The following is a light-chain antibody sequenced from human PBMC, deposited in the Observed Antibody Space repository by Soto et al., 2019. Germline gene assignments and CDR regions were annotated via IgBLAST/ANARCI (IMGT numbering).Light chain of an antibody. CDR3: RSYTSSSTRV. CDR1: SSDVGGYNY. CDR2: EVS. Sequence: QSALTQPASVSGSPGQSITMSCTGTSSDVGGYNYVSWYQQHPGKAPKLMIYEVSNRPSGVSNRFSGSKSGNTASLTISGLQAEDEADYYCRSYTSSSTRVFGTGTKLTVL. J-gene: IGLJ1*01. V-gene: IGLV2-14*01.